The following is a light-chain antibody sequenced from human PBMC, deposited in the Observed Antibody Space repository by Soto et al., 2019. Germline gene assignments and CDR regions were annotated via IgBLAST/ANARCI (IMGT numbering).Light chain of an antibody. CDR3: QQYNNWPRT. Sequence: EIVMTQSPATLSVSPGERATLSCRASQSVSSNLAWYQQKPGQAPRLLIYGASTRATGIPARFSGSGSGTESTLTISSLQSEDFAVYYCQQYNNWPRTFGQGTKVE. V-gene: IGKV3-15*01. J-gene: IGKJ1*01. CDR1: QSVSSN. CDR2: GAS.